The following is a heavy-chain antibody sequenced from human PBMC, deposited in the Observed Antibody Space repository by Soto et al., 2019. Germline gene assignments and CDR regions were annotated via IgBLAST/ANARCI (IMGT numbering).Heavy chain of an antibody. CDR1: GGSISSSVYY. D-gene: IGHD2-2*01. CDR2: IYSGGD. V-gene: IGHV4-39*01. Sequence: SETLSLTCTVSGGSISSSVYYWGWIRQPPGKGLEWIGSIYSGGDYYKSSLKSRLTISIDTSKTQLSLKLTSVTAADTAVYYCATRGQEGRVPGANWGQGTLVTVS. CDR3: ATRGQEGRVPGAN. J-gene: IGHJ4*02.